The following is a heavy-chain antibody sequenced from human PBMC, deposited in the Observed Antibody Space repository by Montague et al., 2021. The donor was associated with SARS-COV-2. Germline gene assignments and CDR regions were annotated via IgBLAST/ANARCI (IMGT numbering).Heavy chain of an antibody. D-gene: IGHD3-9*01. Sequence: SETLSLTCTVSGGSISSSSYYWGWIHQPPGKGLGWVGSIQYSGSTYYXPSLKSPATISVDTYKNQSSQKLSSVTAADTAVYYCAGQDDSLPGYYYYGMDVWGQGPTVTVSS. CDR2: IQYSGST. J-gene: IGHJ6*02. V-gene: IGHV4-39*01. CDR1: GGSISSSSYY. CDR3: AGQDDSLPGYYYYGMDV.